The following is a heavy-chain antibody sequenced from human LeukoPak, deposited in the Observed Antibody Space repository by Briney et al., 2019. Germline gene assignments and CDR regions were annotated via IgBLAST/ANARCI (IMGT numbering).Heavy chain of an antibody. D-gene: IGHD4-17*01. Sequence: ASVNVSCKASGGTFNIYAISWVRQAPGQGLEWMGGIIPIFGTATYAQKFQGRVTISADKSTSTAYMDLSSLRSEDTAVYYCATKYVIRRSTERLPDYYYYYMDVWGKGTTVTVSS. CDR1: GGTFNIYA. CDR3: ATKYVIRRSTERLPDYYYYYMDV. J-gene: IGHJ6*03. CDR2: IIPIFGTA. V-gene: IGHV1-69*06.